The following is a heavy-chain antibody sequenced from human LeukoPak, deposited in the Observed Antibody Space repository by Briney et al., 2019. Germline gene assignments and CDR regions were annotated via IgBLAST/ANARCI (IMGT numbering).Heavy chain of an antibody. CDR2: IYYSGST. V-gene: IGHV4-59*01. CDR1: GGSISSYY. CDR3: ARARSSGWLGWFDP. Sequence: SETLSLTCTVAGGSISSYYWSWIRQPPGKGLEWIGYIYYSGSTNYNPSLKSRVTISVDTSKNQFSLKLGSVTAADTAVYYCARARSSGWLGWFDPWGQGTLVTVSS. D-gene: IGHD6-19*01. J-gene: IGHJ5*02.